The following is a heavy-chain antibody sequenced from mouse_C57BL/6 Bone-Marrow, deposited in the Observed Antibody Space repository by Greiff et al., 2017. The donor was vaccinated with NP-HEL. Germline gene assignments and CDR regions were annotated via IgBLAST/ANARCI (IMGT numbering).Heavy chain of an antibody. V-gene: IGHV1-85*01. J-gene: IGHJ2*01. D-gene: IGHD1-1*01. CDR2: IYPRDGST. CDR1: GYTFTSYD. Sequence: QVQLQQSGPELVKPGASVKLSCKASGYTFTSYDINWVKQRPGQGLEWIGWIYPRDGSTKYNEKFKGKATLTVGTSSSTTYMELHSLTSEDSAVYFCARLTTVVDFDYWGQGTTLTVSS. CDR3: ARLTTVVDFDY.